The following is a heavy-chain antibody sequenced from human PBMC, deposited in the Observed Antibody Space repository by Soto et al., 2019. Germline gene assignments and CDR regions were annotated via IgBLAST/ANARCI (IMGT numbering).Heavy chain of an antibody. CDR2: ISAYNGNT. D-gene: IGHD6-19*01. Sequence: ASVKVSCKASGYTFTSYGISWVRQAPGQGLEWMGWISAYNGNTNYAQKLQGRVTMTTDTSTSTAYMELRSLRSDDTAVYYCARERNREGIAVAGAIAFDYCGQGTLVTVSS. J-gene: IGHJ4*02. CDR1: GYTFTSYG. V-gene: IGHV1-18*01. CDR3: ARERNREGIAVAGAIAFDY.